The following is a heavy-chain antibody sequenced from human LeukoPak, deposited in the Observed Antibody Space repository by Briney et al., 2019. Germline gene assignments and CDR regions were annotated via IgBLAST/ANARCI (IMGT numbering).Heavy chain of an antibody. V-gene: IGHV1-8*03. CDR3: ARGTYYDFWSGYWVFDY. CDR2: MNPNSGNT. J-gene: IGHJ4*02. CDR1: GYTFTSYD. D-gene: IGHD3-3*01. Sequence: ASVKVSCKASGYTFTSYDINWVRQATGQGPEWMGWMNPNSGNTGYAQKFQGRVTITRNTSISTAYMELSSLRSEDTAVYYCARGTYYDFWSGYWVFDYWGQGTLVTVSS.